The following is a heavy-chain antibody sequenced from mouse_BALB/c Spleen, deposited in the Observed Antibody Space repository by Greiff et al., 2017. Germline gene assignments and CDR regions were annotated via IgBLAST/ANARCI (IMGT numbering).Heavy chain of an antibody. Sequence: EVKLQESGGGLVKPGGSLKLSCAASGFTFSSYTMSWVRQTPEKRLEWVATISSGGSYTYYPDSVKGRFTISRDNAKNTLYLQMSSLKSEDTAMYYCTREDYDVAMDYWGQGTSVTVSS. CDR3: TREDYDVAMDY. CDR2: ISSGGSYT. V-gene: IGHV5-6-4*01. D-gene: IGHD2-4*01. J-gene: IGHJ4*01. CDR1: GFTFSSYT.